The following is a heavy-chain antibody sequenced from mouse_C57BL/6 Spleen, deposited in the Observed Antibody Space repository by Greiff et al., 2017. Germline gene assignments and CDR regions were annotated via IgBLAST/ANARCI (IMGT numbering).Heavy chain of an antibody. CDR3: ARTGDWYFDV. V-gene: IGHV1-69*01. Sequence: QVHVKQPGAELVMPGASVKLSCKASGYTFTSYWMHWVKQRPGQGLEWIGEIDPSDSYTNYNQKFKGKSTLTVDKSSSTAYMQLSSLTSEDSAVYYCARTGDWYFDVWGTGTTVTVSS. CDR2: IDPSDSYT. J-gene: IGHJ1*03. CDR1: GYTFTSYW.